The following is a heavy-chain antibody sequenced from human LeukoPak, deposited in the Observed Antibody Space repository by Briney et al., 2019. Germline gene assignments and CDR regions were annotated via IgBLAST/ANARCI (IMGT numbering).Heavy chain of an antibody. V-gene: IGHV3-30-3*01. D-gene: IGHD2-15*01. CDR1: GSTFSSYA. CDR2: ISYDGSNK. Sequence: GGSLRLSCAASGSTFSSYAMHWVRQAPGKGLEWVAVISYDGSNKYYADSVKGRFTISRDNSKNTLYLQMNSLRAEDTAVYYCARDSTPYCSGGSCYSSYGMDVWGQGTTVTVSS. J-gene: IGHJ6*02. CDR3: ARDSTPYCSGGSCYSSYGMDV.